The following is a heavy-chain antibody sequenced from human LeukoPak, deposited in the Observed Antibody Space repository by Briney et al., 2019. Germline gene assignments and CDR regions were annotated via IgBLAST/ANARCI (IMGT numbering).Heavy chain of an antibody. V-gene: IGHV3-30*18. CDR2: ISYDGSNK. J-gene: IGHJ4*02. Sequence: GGSLRLSCAASGFTFSSYGMHWVRQAPGKGLEWVAVISYDGSNKYYADSVKGRFTISRDNSKNTLYLQTNSLRAEDTAVYYCAKVRSPADYWGQGTLVTVSS. CDR3: AKVRSPADY. CDR1: GFTFSSYG.